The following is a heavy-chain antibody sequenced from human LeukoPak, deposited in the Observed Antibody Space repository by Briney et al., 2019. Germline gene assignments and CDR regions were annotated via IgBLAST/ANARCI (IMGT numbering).Heavy chain of an antibody. CDR3: ARHAGYCSSTSCYPYYYYGMDV. V-gene: IGHV4-30-4*01. CDR2: IYYSGST. Sequence: SETLSLTCTVSGGSISSGDYYWSWIRQPPGKGLEWIGYIYYSGSTYYNPSLKSRVTISVDTSKNQFSLKLSSVTAADTAVYYCARHAGYCSSTSCYPYYYYGMDVWGQGTTVTVSS. CDR1: GGSISSGDYY. D-gene: IGHD2-2*01. J-gene: IGHJ6*02.